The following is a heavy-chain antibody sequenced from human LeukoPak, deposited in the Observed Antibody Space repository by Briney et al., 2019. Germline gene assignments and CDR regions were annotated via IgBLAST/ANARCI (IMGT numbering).Heavy chain of an antibody. D-gene: IGHD5-24*01. CDR3: ARGGRNGYRVLDQ. V-gene: IGHV5-51*01. CDR1: GDTFTNYW. CDR2: IYSGDLDA. Sequence: GESLKISCRDSGDTFTNYWIGWVRQMPGQGLEWMGSIYSGDLDARYSPSFQGQVTISVDKSINTAYLQWSSLKASDTAVYYCARGGRNGYRVLDQWGQGTLVTVSS. J-gene: IGHJ4*02.